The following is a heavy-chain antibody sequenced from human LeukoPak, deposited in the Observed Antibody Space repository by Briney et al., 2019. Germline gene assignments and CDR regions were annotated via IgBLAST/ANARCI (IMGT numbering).Heavy chain of an antibody. J-gene: IGHJ4*02. D-gene: IGHD6-13*01. V-gene: IGHV3-48*03. Sequence: SGGSLRVSCEASGFTFTNYAMNWVRQSPGKGLEWVSYISSVGTTIYYADSVKGRFTISRDNAKNSLYLQMNSLSAEDMAVYYCARGILGYYSFDFWGQGTLVTVPS. CDR1: GFTFTNYA. CDR3: ARGILGYYSFDF. CDR2: ISSVGTTI.